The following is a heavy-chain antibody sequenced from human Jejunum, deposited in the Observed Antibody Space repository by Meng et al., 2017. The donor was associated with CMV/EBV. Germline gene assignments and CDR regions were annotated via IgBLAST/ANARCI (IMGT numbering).Heavy chain of an antibody. CDR3: ATLPVFYYAMDV. Sequence: WKASGVTITSYAISWVRQAPGQGLEWMGRIIPVLGIPNYAQKFQDRVTMTADKSTSTVYMDLSSLRSEDTAVYYCATLPVFYYAMDVWGQGTTVTVSS. CDR1: GVTITSYA. D-gene: IGHD2-21*02. V-gene: IGHV1-69*04. J-gene: IGHJ6*02. CDR2: IIPVLGIP.